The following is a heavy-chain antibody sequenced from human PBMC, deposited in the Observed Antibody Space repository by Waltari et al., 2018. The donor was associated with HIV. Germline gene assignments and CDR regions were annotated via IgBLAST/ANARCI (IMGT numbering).Heavy chain of an antibody. CDR2: IYYSGST. V-gene: IGHV4-59*01. CDR1: GGSISSYY. Sequence: QVQLQESGPGLVKPSETLSLTCTVSGGSISSYYWSWIRQPPGKGLEWIGYIYYSGSTNYNPSLKSRGTISVDTSKNQFSLKLSSVTAADTAVYYCARGVAFGGYYYGMDVWGQGTTVTVSS. J-gene: IGHJ6*02. CDR3: ARGVAFGGYYYGMDV. D-gene: IGHD2-21*01.